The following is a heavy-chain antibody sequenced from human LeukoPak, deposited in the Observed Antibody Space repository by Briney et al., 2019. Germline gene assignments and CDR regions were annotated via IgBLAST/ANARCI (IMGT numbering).Heavy chain of an antibody. J-gene: IGHJ3*02. V-gene: IGHV5-51*01. D-gene: IGHD3-10*01. CDR1: GYSFTCYW. CDR2: IYPGDSDT. CDR3: ARGWFGESFLGHHAFDI. Sequence: GESLKISCKGSGYSFTCYWIGWVRQMPGKGLEWMGIIYPGDSDTRYSPSFQGQVTISADKSISTAYLQWSSLKASDTAMYYCARGWFGESFLGHHAFDIWGQGTMVTVSS.